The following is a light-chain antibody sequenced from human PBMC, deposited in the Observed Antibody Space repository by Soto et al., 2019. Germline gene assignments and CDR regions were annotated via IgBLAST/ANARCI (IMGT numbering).Light chain of an antibody. V-gene: IGKV3-20*01. CDR1: QSVSSSY. CDR2: GPS. J-gene: IGKJ1*01. Sequence: EIVLTQSPGTLSLSPWERATLSCRASQSVSSSYLVWYQQKPGQVPRLLIYGPSTRATGIPDRFSGSGSGTDFTLTISRLEPEDFAVYYCQQHSSSPRKFGEGTKVDIK. CDR3: QQHSSSPRK.